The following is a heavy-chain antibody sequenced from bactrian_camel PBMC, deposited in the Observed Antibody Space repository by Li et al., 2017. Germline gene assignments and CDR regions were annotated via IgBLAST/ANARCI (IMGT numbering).Heavy chain of an antibody. J-gene: IGHJ4*01. CDR1: EDDRGRYC. D-gene: IGHD6*01. V-gene: IGHV3S53*01. CDR3: AEGRGSRGEHCYSLNY. Sequence: QVQLVESGGGLVQPGGSLRLSCTLSEDDRGRYCIGWFRQFPGKPREEVATIDNDYTSRYAESVKGRFTISQDSARNTVYLQMNNLQPEDTATYYCAEGRGSRGEHCYSLNYWGQGTQVTVS. CDR2: IDNDYTS.